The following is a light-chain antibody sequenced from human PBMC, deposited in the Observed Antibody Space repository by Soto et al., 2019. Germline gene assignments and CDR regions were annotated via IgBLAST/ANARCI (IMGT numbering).Light chain of an antibody. CDR2: DVS. V-gene: IGLV2-14*01. Sequence: QSALTQPASVSGSPGQSITSSCTGTSSDVGGYNYVSWYQQHPGNAPKLMIYDVSNRPSGVSNRFSGSKSGNTASLTISGLQAEDEADYYCSTYTSSSPPSYVFGTGTKVTVL. J-gene: IGLJ1*01. CDR3: STYTSSSPPSYV. CDR1: SSDVGGYNY.